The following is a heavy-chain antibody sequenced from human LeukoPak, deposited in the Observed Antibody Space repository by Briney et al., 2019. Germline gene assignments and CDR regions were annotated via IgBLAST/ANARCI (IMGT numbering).Heavy chain of an antibody. Sequence: PGGSLRLSCAASGFIFSGNSMHWVRQAPGKGLEWVAVISNDGSNKYYADSVRGRFTISRDTSKNTLYLQMNSLRAEDTALYYCAKQNNFDTSGLDYWGQGTLVTVSS. CDR2: ISNDGSNK. CDR3: AKQNNFDTSGLDY. V-gene: IGHV3-30*04. J-gene: IGHJ4*02. D-gene: IGHD3-22*01. CDR1: GFIFSGNS.